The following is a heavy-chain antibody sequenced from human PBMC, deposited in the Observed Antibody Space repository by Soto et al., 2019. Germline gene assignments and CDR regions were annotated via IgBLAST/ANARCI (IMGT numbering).Heavy chain of an antibody. J-gene: IGHJ5*02. CDR2: IKQDGSEK. D-gene: IGHD6-19*01. Sequence: GGSLRLSCAASGFTFSNYWMSWVRQAPGKGLEWVANIKQDGSEKYYVDSVKGRFTISRDNAKKSLYLQMNNLRAEDMAVYYCARDRGYSTGWNNWFDPWGQGTLVTVSS. CDR3: ARDRGYSTGWNNWFDP. V-gene: IGHV3-7*03. CDR1: GFTFSNYW.